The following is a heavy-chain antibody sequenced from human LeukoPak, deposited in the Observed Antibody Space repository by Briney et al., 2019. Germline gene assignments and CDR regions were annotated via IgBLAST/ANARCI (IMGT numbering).Heavy chain of an antibody. CDR2: TSGSGGST. CDR1: GFTFSSYA. CDR3: AKDLVAGGSFNY. D-gene: IGHD6-19*01. J-gene: IGHJ4*02. V-gene: IGHV3-23*01. Sequence: GGSLRLSCAASGFTFSSYAMSWVRQAPGKGLEWVSATSGSGGSTYYADSVKGRFTISRDNSKNTLYLQMNSLRAEDTAVYYCAKDLVAGGSFNYWGQGTLVTVSS.